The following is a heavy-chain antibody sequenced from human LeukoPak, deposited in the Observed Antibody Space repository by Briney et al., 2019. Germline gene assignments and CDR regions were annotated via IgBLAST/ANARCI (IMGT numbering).Heavy chain of an antibody. D-gene: IGHD3-3*01. CDR2: INPNSGGT. J-gene: IGHJ4*02. Sequence: ASVKVSCKASGYTFTGYYMHWVRQAPGQGLEWMGWINPNSGGTNYAQKFQGRVTMTRDTSISTAYMELSRLRSDDTAVYYCARDRRPSGTIFGDSDWGQGTLVTVSS. CDR3: ARDRRPSGTIFGDSD. CDR1: GYTFTGYY. V-gene: IGHV1-2*02.